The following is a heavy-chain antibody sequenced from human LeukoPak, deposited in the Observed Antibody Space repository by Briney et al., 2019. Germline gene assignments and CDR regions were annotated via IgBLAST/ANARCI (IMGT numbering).Heavy chain of an antibody. V-gene: IGHV1-2*02. Sequence: GASVKVSCKASGYTFTGYYMHWVRQAPGQGLEWMGWINPNSGGTNYAQKFQGRVTMTRDTSTSTAYMELSRLRSDDTAVYYCARDSGYSSSWYLPYFDYWGQGTLVTVSS. CDR1: GYTFTGYY. D-gene: IGHD6-13*01. CDR2: INPNSGGT. CDR3: ARDSGYSSSWYLPYFDY. J-gene: IGHJ4*02.